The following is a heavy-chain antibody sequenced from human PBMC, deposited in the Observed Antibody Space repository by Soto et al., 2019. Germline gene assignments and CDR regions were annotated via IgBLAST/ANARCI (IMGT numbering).Heavy chain of an antibody. Sequence: EVQLVQSGAEVRKPGESLKISCKGSGYRFTNYWIAWVRQMPGQGLEWMGIIYPGDSDTRYSPSFQGQVTISADKSIITAYLQWGSLKASDTAMYYCARRGGTGDHTNWFDPWGQGTLVTVSS. V-gene: IGHV5-51*01. CDR3: ARRGGTGDHTNWFDP. CDR2: IYPGDSDT. D-gene: IGHD7-27*01. CDR1: GYRFTNYW. J-gene: IGHJ5*02.